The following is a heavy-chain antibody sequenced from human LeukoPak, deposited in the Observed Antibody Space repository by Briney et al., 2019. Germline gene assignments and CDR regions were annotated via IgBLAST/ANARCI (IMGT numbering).Heavy chain of an antibody. D-gene: IGHD3-10*01. J-gene: IGHJ4*02. CDR3: ASRDAMVRGVINDY. CDR1: GFTFSSYA. Sequence: GGSLRLSCAASGFTFSSYAMSWVRQAPGKGLEWVSAISGSGGSTYYADSVKGRFTISRDNSKNTLYLQMNSLRAEDTAVYYCASRDAMVRGVINDYWGQGTLVTVSS. CDR2: ISGSGGST. V-gene: IGHV3-23*01.